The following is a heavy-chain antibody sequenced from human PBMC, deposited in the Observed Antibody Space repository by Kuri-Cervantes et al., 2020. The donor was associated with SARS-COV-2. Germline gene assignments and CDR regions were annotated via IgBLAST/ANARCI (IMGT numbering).Heavy chain of an antibody. D-gene: IGHD1-26*01. V-gene: IGHV4-31*01. CDR1: GGSISSGGYY. Sequence: LRLSCTVSGGSISSGGYYWSWIRQHPGKGLEWIGYIYYSGSTYYNPSLKSLVTISVDTSKNQFSLKLSSVTAADTALYYCARERNSGIDYWGQGTLVTVSS. CDR2: IYYSGST. CDR3: ARERNSGIDY. J-gene: IGHJ4*02.